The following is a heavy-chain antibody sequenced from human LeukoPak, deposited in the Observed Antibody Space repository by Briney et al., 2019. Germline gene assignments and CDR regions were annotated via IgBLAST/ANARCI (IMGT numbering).Heavy chain of an antibody. D-gene: IGHD1-26*01. CDR1: GCTSSNAW. CDR2: IKSKTDGGTT. CDR3: TTTLRSELPGGDY. V-gene: IGHV3-15*01. J-gene: IGHJ4*02. Sequence: GGSLRLSCAACGCTSSNAWMTWVRQAPGKGLERVGRIKSKTDGGTTDYAAPVKGSFTISRNDSKNTQYLQMHSLKTEDTAVYHFTTTLRSELPGGDYWGQGTLVTISS.